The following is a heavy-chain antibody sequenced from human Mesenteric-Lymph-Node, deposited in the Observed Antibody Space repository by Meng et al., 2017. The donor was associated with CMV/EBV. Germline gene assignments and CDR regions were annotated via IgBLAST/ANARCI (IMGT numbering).Heavy chain of an antibody. CDR3: ARGIAAADY. V-gene: IGHV1-18*01. CDR1: GYAFSNYG. CDR2: INTYNGNT. J-gene: IGHJ4*02. Sequence: SVKVSCKASGYAFSNYGISWVRQAPGQGLEWMGWINTYNGNTNYAQNFQGRVTMTTDTSTSTAYMELRSLRSDDTAVYYCARGIAAADYWGQGTLVTVSS. D-gene: IGHD6-13*01.